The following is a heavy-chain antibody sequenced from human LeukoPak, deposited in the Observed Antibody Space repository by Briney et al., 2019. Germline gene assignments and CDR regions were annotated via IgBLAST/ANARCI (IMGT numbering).Heavy chain of an antibody. Sequence: PGGSLRLSCAASGFTFSSYWMSWVRQAPGKGLEWVANIKQDGSEKYYVDSVKGRFTISRDNAKNSQYLQMNSLRAEDTAVYYCARDQTKWEPLRRRDYYYMDVWGKGTTVTVSS. J-gene: IGHJ6*03. CDR2: IKQDGSEK. CDR1: GFTFSSYW. CDR3: ARDQTKWEPLRRRDYYYMDV. V-gene: IGHV3-7*01. D-gene: IGHD1-26*01.